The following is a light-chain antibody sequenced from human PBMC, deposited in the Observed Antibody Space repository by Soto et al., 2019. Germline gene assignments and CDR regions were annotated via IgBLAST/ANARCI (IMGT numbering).Light chain of an antibody. CDR3: SSHTSYSTRV. CDR1: SSDVGGYNY. J-gene: IGLJ1*01. V-gene: IGLV2-14*01. CDR2: EVS. Sequence: QSVLTQPASVSGSPGQSIAISCTGTSSDVGGYNYVSWYQQHPGKAPKLMIHEVSNRPSGISDRFSGSKSGNTASLTISGLQADDEADYYCSSHTSYSTRVFGTGTKRTVL.